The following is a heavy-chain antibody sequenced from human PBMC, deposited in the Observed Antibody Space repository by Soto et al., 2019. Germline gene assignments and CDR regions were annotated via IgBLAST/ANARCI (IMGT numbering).Heavy chain of an antibody. CDR2: INAGNGNT. Sequence: ASVKVSCKASGYTFTSYAMHWVRQAPGQRLEWMGWINAGNGNTKYSQKFQGRVTITRDTSASTAYMELSSLRSEDTAIYYCAKRRLNTITSLSDFWGQGVQVTVSS. V-gene: IGHV1-3*01. CDR3: AKRRLNTITSLSDF. CDR1: GYTFTSYA. D-gene: IGHD2-2*01. J-gene: IGHJ1*01.